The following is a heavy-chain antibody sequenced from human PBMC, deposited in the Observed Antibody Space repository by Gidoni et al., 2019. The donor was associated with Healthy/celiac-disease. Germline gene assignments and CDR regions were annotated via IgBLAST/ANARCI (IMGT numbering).Heavy chain of an antibody. J-gene: IGHJ4*02. Sequence: QVPLKESGPVLVQPPEPPTLTCTVSGLSLCTARLGLCWIRQPSGKALEWLAHILSNDEKSYSTSLKSRLTSSKDTSKSQVVLTMTNMDPVDTATDYCARPHYGDLYYFDYWGQGTLVTVSA. CDR2: ILSNDEK. D-gene: IGHD4-17*01. V-gene: IGHV2-26*01. CDR3: ARPHYGDLYYFDY. CDR1: GLSLCTARLG.